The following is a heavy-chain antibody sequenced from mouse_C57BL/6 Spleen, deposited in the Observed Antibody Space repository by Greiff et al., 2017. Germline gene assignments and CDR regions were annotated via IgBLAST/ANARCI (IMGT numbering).Heavy chain of an antibody. CDR3: VRVEGIYDGYYGAMDY. CDR1: GFTFNTYA. D-gene: IGHD2-3*01. J-gene: IGHJ4*01. CDR2: LRSKSSNYAT. Sequence: EVQLVESGGGLVQPKGSLKLSCAASGFTFNTYAMHWVRQAPGKGLEWVARLRSKSSNYATYYADSVKDRFTISRDDSQSMLYLQMNNLKTEDTAMYYCVRVEGIYDGYYGAMDYWGQGTSVTVSS. V-gene: IGHV10-3*01.